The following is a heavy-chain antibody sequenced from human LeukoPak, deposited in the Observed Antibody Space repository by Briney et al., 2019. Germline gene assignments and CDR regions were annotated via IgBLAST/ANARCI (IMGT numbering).Heavy chain of an antibody. J-gene: IGHJ4*02. CDR2: MKENGSEK. CDR1: GFTFSSYW. CDR3: QRIPDY. D-gene: IGHD2-21*01. Sequence: PGGSLRLSCTASGFTFSSYWMNWVRQAPGKGLEWVASMKENGSEKNYVDSVKGRFTISRDNAKNSLYLQINSLRAEDTAMYYCQRIPDYWGQGTLVTVSS. V-gene: IGHV3-7*03.